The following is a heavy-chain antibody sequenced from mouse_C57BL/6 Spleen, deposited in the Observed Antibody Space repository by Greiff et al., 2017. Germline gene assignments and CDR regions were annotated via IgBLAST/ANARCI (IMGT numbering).Heavy chain of an antibody. D-gene: IGHD1-1*01. CDR1: GYTFTSYW. CDR3: ARLTTVVGDYFDY. V-gene: IGHV1-50*01. CDR2: IDPSDSYT. J-gene: IGHJ2*01. Sequence: QVQLKQPGAELVKPGASVKLSCKASGYTFTSYWMQWVKQRPGQGLEWIGEIDPSDSYTTYNQKFKGKATLTVATSSSTAYMQLSSLTSEDSAVYYCARLTTVVGDYFDYWGQGTTLTVSS.